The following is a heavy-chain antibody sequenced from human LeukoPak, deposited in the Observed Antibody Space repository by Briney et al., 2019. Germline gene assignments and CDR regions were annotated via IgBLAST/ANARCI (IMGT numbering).Heavy chain of an antibody. V-gene: IGHV3-23*01. J-gene: IGHJ4*02. D-gene: IGHD3-22*01. CDR3: ANGGDYDRSHDVGY. CDR2: ISGSGGST. Sequence: GGSLRLSCAASGFTFSSFGMSWVRQAPGKGLEWVSAISGSGGSTYYADSVKGRFTISRDNSKNTLYLQMNSLRAEDTALYYCANGGDYDRSHDVGYWGQGTLVTVSS. CDR1: GFTFSSFG.